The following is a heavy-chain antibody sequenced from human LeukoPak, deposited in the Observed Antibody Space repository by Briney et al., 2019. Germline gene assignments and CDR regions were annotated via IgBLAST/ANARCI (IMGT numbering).Heavy chain of an antibody. V-gene: IGHV3-30*01. J-gene: IGHJ4*02. Sequence: GGSLRLSCAASGFTFSSYAMHWVGQAPGKGLEGVAVISYDGSNKYYADSVKGGFTISRDNSKNTLYLQMNSLRAEDTAVYYCAKLLAAITMIDYWGQGTLVTVSS. CDR1: GFTFSSYA. CDR2: ISYDGSNK. D-gene: IGHD3-22*01. CDR3: AKLLAAITMIDY.